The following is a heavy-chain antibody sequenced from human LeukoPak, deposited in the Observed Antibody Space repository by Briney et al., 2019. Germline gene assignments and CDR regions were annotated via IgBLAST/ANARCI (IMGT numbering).Heavy chain of an antibody. CDR3: AKVQEMDTILPPFHY. D-gene: IGHD5-24*01. J-gene: IGHJ4*02. V-gene: IGHV3-23*01. CDR2: ISGSGGNT. CDR1: GFTFSNYA. Sequence: QTGGSLRLSCAASGFTFSNYAMSWVRQVPGKGLEWVSAISGSGGNTFYADSVKGRFTISRDNSKNTLYLLVNSLRAADTAIYYFAKVQEMDTILPPFHYWGQGTLVTVSS.